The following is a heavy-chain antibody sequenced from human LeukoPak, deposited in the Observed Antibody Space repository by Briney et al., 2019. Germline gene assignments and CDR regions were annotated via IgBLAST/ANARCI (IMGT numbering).Heavy chain of an antibody. J-gene: IGHJ4*02. CDR1: GGSISSYY. V-gene: IGHV4-4*07. CDR2: IYTSGST. CDR3: ARGGLAARPGYFDY. Sequence: PSETLSLTCTVSGGSISSYYWSWIRQPAGKGLVWIGRIYTSGSTNYNPSLKSRVTISVDKSKNQFSLKLSSVTAADTAVYYCARGGLAARPGYFDYWGQGTLVTVSS. D-gene: IGHD6-6*01.